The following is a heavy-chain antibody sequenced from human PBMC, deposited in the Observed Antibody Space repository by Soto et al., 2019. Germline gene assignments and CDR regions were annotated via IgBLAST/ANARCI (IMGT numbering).Heavy chain of an antibody. D-gene: IGHD2-15*01. V-gene: IGHV1-2*02. CDR2: INPNSGGT. CDR3: ARLSGRLAANKDH. CDR1: GYTFTVYY. J-gene: IGHJ4*02. Sequence: QVQLVQSGAEVKKPGASVTVSCKASGYTFTVYYMHWVRQAPGQVLESMVWINPNSGGTNYAQKFQGRVTMTRDTSISTAYMELSRLRSDDTAVYYCARLSGRLAANKDHWGKGNLVTVS.